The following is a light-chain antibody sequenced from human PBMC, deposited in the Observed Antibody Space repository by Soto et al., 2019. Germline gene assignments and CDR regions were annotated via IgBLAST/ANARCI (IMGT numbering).Light chain of an antibody. V-gene: IGKV4-1*01. CDR1: QSVLYSSSSKNC. CDR2: WES. Sequence: DIVMTQSPDSLPVSLGERATINCKSSQSVLYSSSSKNCLVWYQQKPGQPPKVRSYWESTRESGVPDRGSGSGAGTDFSFTIRYLHAEDGVVYYCGQHCSSPYSCGQGTNL. CDR3: GQHCSSPYS. J-gene: IGKJ2*01.